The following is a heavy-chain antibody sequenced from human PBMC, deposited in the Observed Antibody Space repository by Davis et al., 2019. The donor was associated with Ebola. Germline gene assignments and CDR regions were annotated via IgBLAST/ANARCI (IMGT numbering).Heavy chain of an antibody. J-gene: IGHJ4*02. V-gene: IGHV4-59*01. CDR2: LYPGGTT. D-gene: IGHD5-12*01. CDR3: ARGSGNDWRLDN. Sequence: MPSETLSLTCFVSGDSISDYYWTWIRQAPGGGLQWIGCLYPGGTTPYNPSLKSRLTISADTSKNQISLRLASVTAADAALYFCARGSGNDWRLDNWGQGTLVTVSS. CDR1: GDSISDYY.